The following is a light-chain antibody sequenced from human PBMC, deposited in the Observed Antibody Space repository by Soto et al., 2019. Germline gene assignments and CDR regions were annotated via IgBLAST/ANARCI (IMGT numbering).Light chain of an antibody. V-gene: IGKV3-20*01. CDR3: QQYGTSPEIT. J-gene: IGKJ4*01. CDR2: GAS. Sequence: EIVLTQSPGTLSLSPGERATLSCRASQSVSSSYLAWYQQKPGQAPRLLIYGASGRATGIPDRFSGSGSGTDFTLTISRLEPEDFAVYYCQQYGTSPEITFGGGTKVDIK. CDR1: QSVSSSY.